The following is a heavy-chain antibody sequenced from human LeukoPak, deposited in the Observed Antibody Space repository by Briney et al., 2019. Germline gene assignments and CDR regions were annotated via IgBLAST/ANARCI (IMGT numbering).Heavy chain of an antibody. CDR2: IWSDGSNK. CDR1: GVIFSSYA. J-gene: IGHJ5*02. Sequence: GGSLRLSCAASGVIFSSYAMHWVRQAPGTGLEWVAVIWSDGSNKYYADSVKGRFTISRDNSKNTLYLQMNSLITDDTAVYFSSRGIATSGNPNWFYPWGQGTLVTVSS. D-gene: IGHD6-13*01. CDR3: SRGIATSGNPNWFYP. V-gene: IGHV3-33*01.